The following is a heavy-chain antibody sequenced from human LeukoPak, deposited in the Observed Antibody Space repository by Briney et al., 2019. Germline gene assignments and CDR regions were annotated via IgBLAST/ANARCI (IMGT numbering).Heavy chain of an antibody. D-gene: IGHD4-11*01. CDR3: AKEYWRGSNTNYFDY. CDR1: AFTLSSYG. CDR2: IQYDGSNN. V-gene: IGHV3-30*02. J-gene: IGHJ4*02. Sequence: PGGSLRLSCAASAFTLSSYGMFWVRQAPGKGLEWVAFIQYDGSNNYYADSVKGRFTISRDNSKNTLYLQMNSLRPEDTAVYYCAKEYWRGSNTNYFDYWGQGTLVTVSS.